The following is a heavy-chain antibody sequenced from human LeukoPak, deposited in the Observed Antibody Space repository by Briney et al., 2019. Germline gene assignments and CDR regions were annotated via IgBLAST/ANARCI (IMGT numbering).Heavy chain of an antibody. Sequence: GGSLRLSCAASGFTFSSYAMSWVRQAPGKGLEWVSAISGSGGSTYYADSVKGRFTISRDNSKNTLYLQMNSLRAEDTAVYYCAKDRNGYIWGSYRYSVPYYMDVWGKGTTVTVSS. CDR2: ISGSGGST. J-gene: IGHJ6*03. V-gene: IGHV3-23*01. CDR3: AKDRNGYIWGSYRYSVPYYMDV. D-gene: IGHD3-16*02. CDR1: GFTFSSYA.